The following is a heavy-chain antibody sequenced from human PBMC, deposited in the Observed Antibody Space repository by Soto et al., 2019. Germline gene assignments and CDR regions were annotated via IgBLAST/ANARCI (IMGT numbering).Heavy chain of an antibody. D-gene: IGHD6-19*01. V-gene: IGHV6-1*01. Sequence: SQTLSLTCAISGDSVSSTSTAWSWIRQSPSRGLEWLGRTYYRSNWYTDYAVSVKSRITISPDTSKDQFSLQLNSVTPEDTAVYYCARGSYYSGWVWGQGTLVTVSS. CDR2: TYYRSNWYT. J-gene: IGHJ4*02. CDR1: GDSVSSTSTA. CDR3: ARGSYYSGWV.